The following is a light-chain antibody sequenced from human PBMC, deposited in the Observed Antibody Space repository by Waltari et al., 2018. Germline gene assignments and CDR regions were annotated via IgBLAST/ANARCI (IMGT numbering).Light chain of an antibody. J-gene: IGKJ1*01. Sequence: EVVLTQSPATLSLSPGESATLFCRASQSISRYLVWYQQRPGQAPRLLIYGASIRAAGIPDRFSGSGSGTDFTLSISRLEPEDFAVYYCQNHERLPATFGQGTRVEIK. V-gene: IGKV3-20*01. CDR1: QSISRY. CDR3: QNHERLPAT. CDR2: GAS.